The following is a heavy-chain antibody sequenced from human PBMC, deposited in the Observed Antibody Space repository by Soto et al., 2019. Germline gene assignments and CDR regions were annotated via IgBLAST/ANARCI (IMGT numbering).Heavy chain of an antibody. CDR2: ISSGSGTT. CDR3: AKIGTYLRMDV. D-gene: IGHD3-10*01. CDR1: GFTFSSYS. V-gene: IGHV3-48*01. J-gene: IGHJ6*02. Sequence: EVQLVESGGGLVQPGGSLRLSCAVSGFTFSSYSMNWVRQAPGKGLEWVSYISSGSGTTYYADSVKGRFNISRDNANNSLYLQMNSLRVEDTAVYYCAKIGTYLRMDVWGQGTTVTVSS.